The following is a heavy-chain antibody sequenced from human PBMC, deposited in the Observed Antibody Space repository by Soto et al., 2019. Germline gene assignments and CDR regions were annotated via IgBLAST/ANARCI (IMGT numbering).Heavy chain of an antibody. D-gene: IGHD3-9*01. J-gene: IGHJ6*02. V-gene: IGHV3-33*08. CDR2: ICCDGSSK. CDR1: GFTFSSYA. CDR3: ARDSYDILTGRDGMDV. Sequence: GGSLRLSCAASGFTFSSYAMSWVRQAPGKGLEWVAAICCDGSSKYYADSVKGRFTISRDNSKNTLYPQMNSLRAEDTAVYYCARDSYDILTGRDGMDVWGQGTTVTVSS.